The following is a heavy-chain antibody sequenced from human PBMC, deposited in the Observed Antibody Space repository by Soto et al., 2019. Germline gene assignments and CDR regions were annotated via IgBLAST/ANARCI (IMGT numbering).Heavy chain of an antibody. CDR3: AKGRVAAAAYYYGMDV. V-gene: IGHV3-30*18. Sequence: GGSLRLSCAASGFTFSSYGMHWVRQARGKGLEWVAVISYAGSNKSYADSVKCRFPISRDNPKNTLYLEMNSLRAEDTAVYYCAKGRVAAAAYYYGMDVWGQGTTVTVSS. CDR1: GFTFSSYG. D-gene: IGHD6-13*01. CDR2: ISYAGSNK. J-gene: IGHJ6*02.